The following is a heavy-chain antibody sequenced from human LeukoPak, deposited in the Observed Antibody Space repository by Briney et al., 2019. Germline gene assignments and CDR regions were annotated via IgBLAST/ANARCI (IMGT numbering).Heavy chain of an antibody. CDR1: GYTFTNYY. Sequence: GASVKVSCKASGYTFTNYYMHWVRQAPGQGLEWMGLINPSDGTTSYAQKFQGRVTMTRETSTSTVYIELSSLRSEDTAVYFCARIQRGVVNAFDIWGQGTMVTVSS. CDR3: ARIQRGVVNAFDI. CDR2: INPSDGTT. J-gene: IGHJ3*02. D-gene: IGHD3-16*02. V-gene: IGHV1-46*01.